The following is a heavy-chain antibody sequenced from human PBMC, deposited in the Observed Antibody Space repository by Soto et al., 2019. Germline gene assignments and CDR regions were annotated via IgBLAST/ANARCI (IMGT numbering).Heavy chain of an antibody. V-gene: IGHV4-34*01. CDR3: ARGVVPAAIGERPPTSFDY. CDR1: GGSFSGYY. CDR2: INHSGST. D-gene: IGHD2-2*01. J-gene: IGHJ4*02. Sequence: SETLSLTCAVYGGSFSGYYWSWIRQPPGKGLEWIGEINHSGSTNYNPSLKSRVTISVDTSKNQFSLKLSSVTAADTAVYYCARGVVPAAIGERPPTSFDYWGQGTLVTVSS.